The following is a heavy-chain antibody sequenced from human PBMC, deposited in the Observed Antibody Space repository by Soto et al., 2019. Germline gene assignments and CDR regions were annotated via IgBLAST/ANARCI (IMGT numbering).Heavy chain of an antibody. V-gene: IGHV3-23*01. CDR3: AGRARTATTNWGAFDI. Sequence: EVQLLESGGGLVQPGGSLRLSCAASGFTFSNYVMNWVRQAPGKGLEWVSTISYSADKTFYADSVKGRFTNARDNSRDTLFLQMNSLRADDAAVYYCAGRARTATTNWGAFDIWGKGTMVTVSS. D-gene: IGHD1-7*01. CDR2: ISYSADKT. CDR1: GFTFSNYV. J-gene: IGHJ3*02.